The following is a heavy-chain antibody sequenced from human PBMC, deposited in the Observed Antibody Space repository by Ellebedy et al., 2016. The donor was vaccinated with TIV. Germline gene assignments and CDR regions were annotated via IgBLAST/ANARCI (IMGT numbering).Heavy chain of an antibody. V-gene: IGHV5-51*01. J-gene: IGHJ4*02. Sequence: GESLKISCKCSGYSFTTYWIRSVPQMPGKGLERMGIMYPGDSDTRYSPSFQGQVTISAEKSIRTDYLQWSSLKASDTAMYYCATSRQWLDLLYYWGQGTLVTVSS. CDR2: MYPGDSDT. CDR3: ATSRQWLDLLYY. D-gene: IGHD3-22*01. CDR1: GYSFTTYW.